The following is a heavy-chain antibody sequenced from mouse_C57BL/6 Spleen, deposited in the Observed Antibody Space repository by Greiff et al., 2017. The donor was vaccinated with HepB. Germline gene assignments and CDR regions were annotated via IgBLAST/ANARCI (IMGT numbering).Heavy chain of an antibody. CDR2: ISDGGSYT. Sequence: EVQLVESGGGLVKPGGSLKLSCAASGFTFSSYAMSWVRQTPEKRLEWVATISDGGSYTYYPDNVKGRFTISRDNAKNNLYLQMSHLKSEDTAMYYCARVSGYFDVWGTGTTVTVSS. J-gene: IGHJ1*03. CDR3: ARVSGYFDV. V-gene: IGHV5-4*01. CDR1: GFTFSSYA.